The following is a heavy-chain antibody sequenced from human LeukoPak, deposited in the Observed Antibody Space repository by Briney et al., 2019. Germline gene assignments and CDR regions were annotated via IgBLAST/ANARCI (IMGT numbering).Heavy chain of an antibody. J-gene: IGHJ4*02. CDR1: GGSVSSTTYY. Sequence: PSETLSLTCTVSGGSVSSTTYYWSWIRQPPGKGLEWNASINYSGSTYYNRSLKSRVTISVDTSENQFSLKLSSVTAADTAVYYCARAYYGDYVTSDFDYWGQGTLVTVSS. V-gene: IGHV4-39*01. D-gene: IGHD4-17*01. CDR2: INYSGST. CDR3: ARAYYGDYVTSDFDY.